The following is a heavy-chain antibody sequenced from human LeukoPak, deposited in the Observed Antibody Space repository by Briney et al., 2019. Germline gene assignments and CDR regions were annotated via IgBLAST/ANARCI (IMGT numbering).Heavy chain of an antibody. J-gene: IGHJ4*02. Sequence: ASVKVSCKASGGTFSSYTISWVRQATGQGLEWMGWMNPNSGNTGYAQKFQGRVTITRNTSISTAYMELSSLRSEDTAVYYCARGRSNAGRPLDYWGQGTLVTVSS. CDR3: ARGRSNAGRPLDY. CDR2: MNPNSGNT. CDR1: GGTFSSYT. V-gene: IGHV1-8*03.